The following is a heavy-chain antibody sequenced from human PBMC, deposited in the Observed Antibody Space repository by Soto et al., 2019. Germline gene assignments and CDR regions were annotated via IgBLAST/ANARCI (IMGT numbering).Heavy chain of an antibody. CDR1: GYSFTSYW. Sequence: PGESLKISCKGSGYSFTSYWIGWVRQMPGKGLELMGIIYPGDSDTRYSPSFQGKVTITADKSISNAYLQWSSLKASDTAMYYCARSGGVQKKQPPKYYYCMDVWRKGTTVTVS. V-gene: IGHV5-51*01. D-gene: IGHD3-10*01. J-gene: IGHJ6*04. CDR2: IYPGDSDT. CDR3: ARSGGVQKKQPPKYYYCMDV.